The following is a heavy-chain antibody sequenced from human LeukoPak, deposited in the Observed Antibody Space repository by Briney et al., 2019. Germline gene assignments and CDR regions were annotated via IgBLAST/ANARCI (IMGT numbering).Heavy chain of an antibody. CDR1: GFTFSSYS. J-gene: IGHJ5*02. CDR2: ISSSSSTI. CDR3: AGVRGSGRGWFDP. Sequence: GGSLRLSCAASGFTFSSYSMNWVRQAPGKGLEWVSYISSSSSTIYYADSVKGRFTISRDNAKNSLYLQMNSLRAEDTAVYYCAGVRGSGRGWFDPWGQGTLVTVSS. D-gene: IGHD6-19*01. V-gene: IGHV3-48*01.